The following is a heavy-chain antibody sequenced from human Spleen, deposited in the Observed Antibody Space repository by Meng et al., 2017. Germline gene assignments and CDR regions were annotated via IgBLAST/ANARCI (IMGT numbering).Heavy chain of an antibody. CDR1: GYNFNSYW. D-gene: IGHD4-23*01. CDR2: IHPSDSDT. CDR3: ARHPSDYGGNALYLDF. Sequence: GESLKISCKGSGYNFNSYWITWVRQMPGKGLEWMGIIHPSDSDTRYSPSFQGQVTISADKSITTAYLQWSSLKVSDTAIYYCARHPSDYGGNALYLDFLGQGTPVTVSS. J-gene: IGHJ4*02. V-gene: IGHV5-51*01.